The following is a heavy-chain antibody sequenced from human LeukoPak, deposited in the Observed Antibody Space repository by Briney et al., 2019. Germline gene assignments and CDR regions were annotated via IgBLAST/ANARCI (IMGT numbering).Heavy chain of an antibody. CDR1: GGSISSYY. D-gene: IGHD4-17*01. V-gene: IGHV4-59*01. Sequence: SETLSLTCTVSGGSISSYYWGWIRQPPGKGLEWIGYIYYSGSTNYNPSLKSRVTISVDTSKNQFSLKLSSVTAADTAVYYCARDSNDYGDYDAFDIWGQGTMVTVSS. CDR3: ARDSNDYGDYDAFDI. J-gene: IGHJ3*02. CDR2: IYYSGST.